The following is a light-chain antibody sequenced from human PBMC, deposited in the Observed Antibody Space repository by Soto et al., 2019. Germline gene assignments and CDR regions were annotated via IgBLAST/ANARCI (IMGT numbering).Light chain of an antibody. J-gene: IGKJ5*01. Sequence: VLTQSPATLSLSPGERATLSCRASLAVNSYLAWYQQKPGQAPRLLIYDASNRAAGIPARFSGSGSGTDFTLTISSLEPEDFAIYYCQQRQYWPPITFGQGTRLEIK. CDR2: DAS. V-gene: IGKV3-11*01. CDR3: QQRQYWPPIT. CDR1: LAVNSY.